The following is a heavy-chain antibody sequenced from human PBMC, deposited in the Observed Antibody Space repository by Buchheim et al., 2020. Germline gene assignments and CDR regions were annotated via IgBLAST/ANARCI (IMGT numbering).Heavy chain of an antibody. CDR3: ARDTVGATTYKHYYYYGMDV. J-gene: IGHJ6*02. D-gene: IGHD1-26*01. Sequence: QVQLVQSGAEVKKPGSSVKVSCKASGGTFSSYAISWVRQAPGQGLEWMGGIIPIFGTANYAQKFQGSVTITADKSTSTAYMELSSLRSEDTAVYYCARDTVGATTYKHYYYYGMDVWGQGTT. CDR1: GGTFSSYA. CDR2: IIPIFGTA. V-gene: IGHV1-69*06.